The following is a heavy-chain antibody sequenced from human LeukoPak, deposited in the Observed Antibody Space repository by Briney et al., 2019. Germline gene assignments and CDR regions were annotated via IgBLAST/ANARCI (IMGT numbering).Heavy chain of an antibody. CDR3: AKVGAWELQRVFEN. Sequence: GGSLRLSCEVSGFTFSSYWMTWARHIPGKGLEWVANINLDGSEQHYVESVKGRFTISRDNGRNSLYLQMDSLRVDDTAVYYCAKVGAWELQRVFENWGQGTLVTVSS. CDR1: GFTFSSYW. CDR2: INLDGSEQ. J-gene: IGHJ4*02. V-gene: IGHV3-7*01. D-gene: IGHD1-26*01.